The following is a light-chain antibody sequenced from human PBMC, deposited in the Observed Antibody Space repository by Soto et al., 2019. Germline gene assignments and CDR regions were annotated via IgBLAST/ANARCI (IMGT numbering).Light chain of an antibody. CDR1: RTASNW. CDR3: QQYNSFPLT. J-gene: IGKJ5*01. CDR2: RAS. Sequence: DIKMTQSPSTLSSSVGDRVTITCRASRTASNWLAWYQHQPGRAPRLLISRASILESGVPPRFSGSGFGTEFTLTIDSLQPDDFGTYYCQQYNSFPLTFGQGTRLEI. V-gene: IGKV1-5*03.